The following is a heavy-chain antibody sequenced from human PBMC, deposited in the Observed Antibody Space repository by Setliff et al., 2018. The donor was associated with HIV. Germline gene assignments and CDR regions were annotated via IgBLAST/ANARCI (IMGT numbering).Heavy chain of an antibody. Sequence: GESLKISCKDSGDKFSNYWIGWVRQMPGKGLEWMGIIYPGDMDVKYNPSFQGRVTISADRFRTTTYLQWSGLKASDTAIYYCARGGYWYDDNPYYRPLDYWGQGTLVTVSS. CDR1: GDKFSNYW. D-gene: IGHD3-10*01. V-gene: IGHV5-51*01. J-gene: IGHJ4*02. CDR3: ARGGYWYDDNPYYRPLDY. CDR2: IYPGDMDV.